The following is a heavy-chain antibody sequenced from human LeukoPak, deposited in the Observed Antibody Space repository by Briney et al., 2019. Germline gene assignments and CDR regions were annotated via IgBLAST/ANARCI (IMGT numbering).Heavy chain of an antibody. D-gene: IGHD2-2*02. CDR2: TYYRSKWYN. V-gene: IGHV6-1*01. Sequence: SQTLSLTCAISGDSVSRNSGAWNWIRRSPSRGLEWLGRTYYRSKWYNNYAVSVKSRITINPDTSKNQFSLQLNSVTPEDTAVYYCAMGDIPLETWGQGILVTVSS. CDR1: GDSVSRNSGA. CDR3: AMGDIPLET. J-gene: IGHJ4*02.